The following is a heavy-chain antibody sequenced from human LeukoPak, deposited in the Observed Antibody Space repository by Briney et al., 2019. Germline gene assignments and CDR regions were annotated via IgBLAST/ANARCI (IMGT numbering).Heavy chain of an antibody. D-gene: IGHD3-3*01. V-gene: IGHV3-20*04. CDR3: ARGLGRSGYPGDYYDYMDV. Sequence: PGGSLRLSCAASGFTFDDYGMSWVRQAPGKGLEWVSGINWNGGSTGYADSVKGRFTISRDNAKNTLYLQMNSVRVEDTAVYYCARGLGRSGYPGDYYDYMDVWGKGTTVTVSS. CDR1: GFTFDDYG. J-gene: IGHJ6*03. CDR2: INWNGGST.